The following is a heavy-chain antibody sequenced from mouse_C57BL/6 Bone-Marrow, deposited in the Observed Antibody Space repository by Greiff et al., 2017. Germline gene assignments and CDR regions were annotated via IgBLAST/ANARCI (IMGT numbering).Heavy chain of an antibody. CDR1: GYTFTSYW. J-gene: IGHJ1*03. D-gene: IGHD2-4*01. CDR3: ARDDDYDEGWYFDV. V-gene: IGHV1-69*01. CDR2: IDPSDSYT. Sequence: QVQLQQPGADLVMPGASVKLSCTASGYTFTSYWMHWVQQRPGQGLEWIGEIDPSDSYTNYNQKFKGKSTLTVDKSSSTAYMQLSSLTSEDSAVYYGARDDDYDEGWYFDVWGTGTTVTVSS.